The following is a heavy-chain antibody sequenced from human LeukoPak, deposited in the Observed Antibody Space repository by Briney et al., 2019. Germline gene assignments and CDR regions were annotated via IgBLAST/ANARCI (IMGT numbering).Heavy chain of an antibody. J-gene: IGHJ4*02. CDR1: GFTFSNAW. Sequence: GGSLRLSCAASGFTFSNAWMSWVRQAPGKGLEWVGRIKSKTDGGTTDYAAPVKGRFTISRDDSKNTLYLQMNSLKTEDTAVYYCTTTYYYDTSGQSDAYWGQGTLVTVSS. D-gene: IGHD3-22*01. CDR2: IKSKTDGGTT. CDR3: TTTYYYDTSGQSDAY. V-gene: IGHV3-15*01.